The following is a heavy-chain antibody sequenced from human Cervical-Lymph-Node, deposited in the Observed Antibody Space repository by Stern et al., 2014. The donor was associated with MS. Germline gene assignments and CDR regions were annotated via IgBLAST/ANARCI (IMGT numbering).Heavy chain of an antibody. Sequence: QVQLVESGAEVKKPGASVKVSCKASGYTFTDYSMHWLRQAPGQGPEWMGWINPNTGATRYSRRFQDRVTVTRDTSFSTAYMELSRLRSDDTATYFCARLYSSSPTGDYHFDSWGQGSLVTVSS. CDR2: INPNTGAT. J-gene: IGHJ4*02. D-gene: IGHD6-6*01. V-gene: IGHV1-2*02. CDR3: ARLYSSSPTGDYHFDS. CDR1: GYTFTDYS.